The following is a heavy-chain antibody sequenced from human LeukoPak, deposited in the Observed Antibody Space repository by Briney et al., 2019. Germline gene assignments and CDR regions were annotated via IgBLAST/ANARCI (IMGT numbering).Heavy chain of an antibody. V-gene: IGHV3-9*01. CDR3: AKGSLEMATVDFEF. J-gene: IGHJ4*02. CDR1: GFDFGNYA. CDR2: INWSSKMV. Sequence: GGSLRLSYAASGFDFGNYAMHWVRQAPGKGLQWVSGINWSSKMVAYAASVKGRFTISGDNAKNSLYLQMNSLTSEDTAFYFCAKGSLEMATVDFEFWGQGTLVTVSS. D-gene: IGHD5-24*01.